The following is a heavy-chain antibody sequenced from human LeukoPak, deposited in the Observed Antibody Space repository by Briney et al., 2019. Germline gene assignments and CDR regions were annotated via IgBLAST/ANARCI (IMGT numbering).Heavy chain of an antibody. D-gene: IGHD3-3*01. Sequence: GASVKVSCEASGYTFTSYDINWVRQATGQGLEWMGWMNPNSGNTGYAQKFQGRVTMTRNTSISTAYMELSSLRSEDTAVYYCARGQFLEWLLPGDYYYGMDVWGQGTTVTVS. CDR2: MNPNSGNT. CDR1: GYTFTSYD. CDR3: ARGQFLEWLLPGDYYYGMDV. J-gene: IGHJ6*02. V-gene: IGHV1-8*01.